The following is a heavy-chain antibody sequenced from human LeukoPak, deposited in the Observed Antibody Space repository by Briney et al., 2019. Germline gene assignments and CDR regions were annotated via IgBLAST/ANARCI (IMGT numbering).Heavy chain of an antibody. D-gene: IGHD4-23*01. CDR2: INHSGST. Sequence: PSETLSLTCAVYGVSFSGYYWNWIRQPPGKGLEWIGEINHSGSTNYNPSLKSRVTISVDTSKNQFSLKLSSVTAADTAVYYCARAGPTVVTPSVWYFDYWGQGTLVTVSS. CDR1: GVSFSGYY. V-gene: IGHV4-34*01. J-gene: IGHJ4*02. CDR3: ARAGPTVVTPSVWYFDY.